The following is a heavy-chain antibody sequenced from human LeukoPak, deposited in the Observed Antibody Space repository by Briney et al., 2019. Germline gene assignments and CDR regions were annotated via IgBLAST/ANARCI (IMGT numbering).Heavy chain of an antibody. CDR3: AKDQGGITMIVVVVTFDY. CDR1: GFTSGTYG. CDR2: ISYDGSNK. J-gene: IGHJ4*02. Sequence: PGGSLRLSCAVSGFTSGTYGMHWVRQAPGKGLEWVAVISYDGSNKYYADSVKGRFTISRDNSKNTLYLQMNSLRAEDTAVYYCAKDQGGITMIVVVVTFDYWGQGTLVTVSS. V-gene: IGHV3-30*18. D-gene: IGHD3-22*01.